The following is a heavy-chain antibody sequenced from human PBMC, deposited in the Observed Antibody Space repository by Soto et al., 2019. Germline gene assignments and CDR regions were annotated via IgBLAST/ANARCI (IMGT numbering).Heavy chain of an antibody. CDR1: GFTFSSYS. V-gene: IGHV3-21*01. CDR2: ISSSSSYI. CDR3: ARFAGSSGGFDD. Sequence: EVQLVESGGGLVKPGGSLRLSCAASGFTFSSYSMNWVRQAPGKGLAWVSSISSSSSYIYYADSVKGRFTISRDNAKNTLYLHMNSLRDEDTAVDYCARFAGSSGGFDDWGQGTLVTVSS. D-gene: IGHD6-19*01. J-gene: IGHJ4*02.